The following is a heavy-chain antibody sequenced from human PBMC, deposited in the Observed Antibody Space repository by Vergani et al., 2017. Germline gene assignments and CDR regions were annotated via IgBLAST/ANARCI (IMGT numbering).Heavy chain of an antibody. CDR2: LQFDGSNK. CDR3: AKHFRGWGIDY. CDR1: GFTLSNYD. V-gene: IGHV3-30*02. Sequence: QVQLVESGGGVVQRGGSLRLSCATSGFTLSNYDMQWIRQGPGKGLEFVAFLQFDGSNKYYADSVKGRFTLSRDFSKNTLYLQMNSLRTDDTATYYCAKHFRGWGIDYWGQGTQVIVSS. D-gene: IGHD3-16*01. J-gene: IGHJ4*02.